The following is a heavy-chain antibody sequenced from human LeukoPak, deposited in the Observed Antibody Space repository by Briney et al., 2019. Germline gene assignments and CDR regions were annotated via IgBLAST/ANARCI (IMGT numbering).Heavy chain of an antibody. V-gene: IGHV3-21*01. J-gene: IGHJ4*02. CDR2: ISSSSSYI. D-gene: IGHD3-22*01. CDR1: RFTFSSYA. CDR3: ARAEDYYDSSDY. Sequence: GGSLRLSCAASRFTFSSYAMNWVRQAPGKGLEWVSSISSSSSYIYYADSVKGRFIISSDNAKNSLYLQMNSLRAEDTAVYYCARAEDYYDSSDYWGQGTLVTVSS.